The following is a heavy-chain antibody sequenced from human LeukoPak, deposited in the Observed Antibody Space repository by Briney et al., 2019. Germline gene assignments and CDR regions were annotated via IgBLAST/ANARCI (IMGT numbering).Heavy chain of an antibody. J-gene: IGHJ1*01. Sequence: GGSLRLSCAASGFTFSSYSMNWVRQAPGNGLEWVSSISSSSSYIYYEDSVKGRFTISRDNAKNSLYLQMNSLRAEDTAVYYCARDDYGGSEFQHWGQGTLATVSS. V-gene: IGHV3-21*01. CDR3: ARDDYGGSEFQH. CDR1: GFTFSSYS. D-gene: IGHD1-26*01. CDR2: ISSSSSYI.